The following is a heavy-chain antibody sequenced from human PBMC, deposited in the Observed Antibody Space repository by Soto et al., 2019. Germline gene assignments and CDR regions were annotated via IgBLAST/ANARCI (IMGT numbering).Heavy chain of an antibody. CDR2: IYYNGNT. CDR1: GGSISSYY. Sequence: QVRLQESGPGLVRPSETLSLTCTVSGGSISSYYWSWIRQPPGKGLEWIGYIYYNGNTNYNPSLKSRASMSVDTSKNQFSLKLTSVTAADTAVYYCAINYGDYPPDYWGQGTLVTVSS. J-gene: IGHJ4*02. CDR3: AINYGDYPPDY. D-gene: IGHD4-17*01. V-gene: IGHV4-59*01.